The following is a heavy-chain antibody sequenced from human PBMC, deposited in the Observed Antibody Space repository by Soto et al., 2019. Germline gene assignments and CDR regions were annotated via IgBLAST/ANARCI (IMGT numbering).Heavy chain of an antibody. CDR3: AIHGGCSFDS. CDR1: GGSISSDHW. D-gene: IGHD2-21*01. J-gene: IGHJ4*02. Sequence: QVQLQESGPGLVNPSGTLSLTCAVSGGSISSDHWWSWVRQPPGKGLEWIGEIYHSGGTHYHPSLKGRVTRSVDKPKNLLSRELSSVTAADTAGYFWAIHGGCSFDSWGQGTLVTVSS. V-gene: IGHV4-4*02. CDR2: IYHSGGT.